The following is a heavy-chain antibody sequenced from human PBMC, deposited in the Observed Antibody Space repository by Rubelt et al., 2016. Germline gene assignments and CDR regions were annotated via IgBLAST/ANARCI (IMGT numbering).Heavy chain of an antibody. D-gene: IGHD3-9*01. CDR2: IYYSGST. Sequence: GKGLEWIGYIYYSGSTNYNPSLKSRVTISVDTSKNQFSLKLSSVTAADTAVYYCARETAPYYDILTGYAGATWFDPWGQGTLVTVSS. V-gene: IGHV4-59*12. CDR3: ARETAPYYDILTGYAGATWFDP. J-gene: IGHJ5*02.